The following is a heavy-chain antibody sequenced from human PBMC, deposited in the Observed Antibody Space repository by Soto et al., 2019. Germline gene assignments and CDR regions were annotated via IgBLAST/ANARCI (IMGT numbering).Heavy chain of an antibody. D-gene: IGHD6-25*01. CDR1: GFTFTTYD. CDR2: MNPNNGNT. CDR3: ARRKERSGPYYIDL. Sequence: ASVKVSCKASGFTFTTYDFTWVRQATGHGLEWMGWMNPNNGNTGSAQKFQGRLTMTRNTSISTAYMELSGLRSEDTAVYYCARRKERSGPYYIDLWGQGTLVTVSS. J-gene: IGHJ4*02. V-gene: IGHV1-8*01.